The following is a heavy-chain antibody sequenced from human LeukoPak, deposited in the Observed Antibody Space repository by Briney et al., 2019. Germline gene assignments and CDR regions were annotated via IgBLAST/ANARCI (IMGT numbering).Heavy chain of an antibody. CDR2: IKQDGSEK. Sequence: GGSLRLSCAVSGFTFSSYWMSWVRQAPGKGREWVANIKQDGSEKFYVDSVKGRFTISRDNAKNSLYLQMNSLRAENTAVYYCARVRGSGYSYWFDPWGQGTLVTVSS. CDR3: ARVRGSGYSYWFDP. J-gene: IGHJ5*02. D-gene: IGHD3-16*01. V-gene: IGHV3-7*01. CDR1: GFTFSSYW.